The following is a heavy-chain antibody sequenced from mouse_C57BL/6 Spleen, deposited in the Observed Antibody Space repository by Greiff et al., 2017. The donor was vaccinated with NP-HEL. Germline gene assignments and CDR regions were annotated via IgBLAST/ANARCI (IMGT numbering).Heavy chain of an antibody. CDR3: ARRGGDYYGSSPFDV. CDR1: GYTFTDYN. V-gene: IGHV1-18*01. Sequence: VQLQQSGPELVKPGASVKIPCKASGYTFTDYNMDWVKQSHGKSLEWIGDINPNNGGTIYNQKFKGKATLTVDKSSSTAYMELRSLTSEDTAVYYCARRGGDYYGSSPFDVWGTGTTVTVSA. J-gene: IGHJ1*03. D-gene: IGHD1-1*01. CDR2: INPNNGGT.